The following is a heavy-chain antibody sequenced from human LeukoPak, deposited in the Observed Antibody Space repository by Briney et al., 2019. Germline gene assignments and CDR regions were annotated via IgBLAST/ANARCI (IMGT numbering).Heavy chain of an antibody. CDR3: ARGRVSNDFWSGYSHNWFDP. J-gene: IGHJ5*02. CDR1: GVSISRTTYY. D-gene: IGHD3-3*01. Sequence: SETLALTCTLAGVSISRTTYYWAWIRQSPGRGLEWIGEIDPNGNTKYNPSLETRVTISLDTSKNQFSLRLSSVTAADTAVYYCARGRVSNDFWSGYSHNWFDPWGQGALVAVSS. V-gene: IGHV4-39*07. CDR2: IDPNGNT.